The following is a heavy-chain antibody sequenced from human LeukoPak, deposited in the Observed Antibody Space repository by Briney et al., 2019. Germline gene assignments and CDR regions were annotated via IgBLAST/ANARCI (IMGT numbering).Heavy chain of an antibody. Sequence: ASVKVSCKASGYTFTGYYMHWVRQAPGQELEWMGWINPNSGGTNYAQKFQGRVTMTRDTSISTAYMELSRLRSDDTAVYYCAHALAAAGDWFDPWGQGTLVTVSS. V-gene: IGHV1-2*02. CDR2: INPNSGGT. D-gene: IGHD6-13*01. J-gene: IGHJ5*02. CDR1: GYTFTGYY. CDR3: AHALAAAGDWFDP.